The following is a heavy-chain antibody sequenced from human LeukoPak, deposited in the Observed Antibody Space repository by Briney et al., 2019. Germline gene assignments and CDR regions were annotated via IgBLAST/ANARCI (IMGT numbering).Heavy chain of an antibody. V-gene: IGHV3-7*01. CDR1: GFTFSSYW. CDR2: IKQDGSEK. CDR3: ARDLRQGYCGDDCYFDY. D-gene: IGHD2-21*02. Sequence: GGSLRLSCAASGFTFSSYWMSWVRQAPGKGLEWVANIKQDGSEKYYVDSVKGRFTISRDNAKNSLYLQMNSLRAEDTAVYYCARDLRQGYCGDDCYFDYWGQGTLVTVSS. J-gene: IGHJ4*02.